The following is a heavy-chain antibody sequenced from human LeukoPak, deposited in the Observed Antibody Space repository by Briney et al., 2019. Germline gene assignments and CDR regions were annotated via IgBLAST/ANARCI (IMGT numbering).Heavy chain of an antibody. CDR2: INHSGST. D-gene: IGHD6-13*01. V-gene: IGHV4-34*01. J-gene: IGHJ4*02. CDR1: GGSFSGYY. Sequence: SETLSLTCGVSGGSFSGYYWNWIRQPPGKGLEWIGEINHSGSTNYNPSLKSRVTISLDTSQKQFSLRLSSVTAADTAVYYCARGRYLTTGGGAAAGFLDYWGQGTLVTVSS. CDR3: ARGRYLTTGGGAAAGFLDY.